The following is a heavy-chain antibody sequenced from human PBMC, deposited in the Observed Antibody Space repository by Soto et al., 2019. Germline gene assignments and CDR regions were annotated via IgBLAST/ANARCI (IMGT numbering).Heavy chain of an antibody. CDR2: ISYDGSNK. V-gene: IGHV3-30-3*01. CDR1: GFTFSSYA. CDR3: ARDRGVTIFGVVSYGMDV. J-gene: IGHJ6*02. Sequence: QVQLVESGGGVVQPGRSLRLSCAASGFTFSSYAMHWVRQAPGKGLEWVAVISYDGSNKYYADSVKGRFTISRDNSKNPRYLQMNSLRAEDTAVYYCARDRGVTIFGVVSYGMDVWGQGTTVTVSS. D-gene: IGHD3-3*01.